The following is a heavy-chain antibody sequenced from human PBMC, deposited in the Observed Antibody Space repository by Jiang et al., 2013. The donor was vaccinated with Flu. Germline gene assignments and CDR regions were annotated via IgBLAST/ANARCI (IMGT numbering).Heavy chain of an antibody. CDR2: IRSKAYGGTT. V-gene: IGHV3-49*02. Sequence: KGLEWVGFIRSKAYGGTTEYAASVKGRFTISRDDSKSIAYLQMNSLKTEDTAVYYCTRDYKVGAASGWGQGTLVTVSS. D-gene: IGHD1-26*01. CDR3: TRDYKVGAASG. J-gene: IGHJ4*02.